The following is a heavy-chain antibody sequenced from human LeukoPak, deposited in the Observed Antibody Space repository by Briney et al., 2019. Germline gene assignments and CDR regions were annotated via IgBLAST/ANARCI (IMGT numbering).Heavy chain of an antibody. CDR2: IIPIFGTA. D-gene: IGHD1-1*01. V-gene: IGHV1-69*13. J-gene: IGHJ4*02. Sequence: SVKVSCKASGGTFSSYAISWVRQAPGQGLEWMGGIIPIFGTANYAQKFQGRVTITADESTSTAYMELSSLRSEDTAVYYCAIDPSGTYYFDYWGQGTLVTVSS. CDR3: AIDPSGTYYFDY. CDR1: GGTFSSYA.